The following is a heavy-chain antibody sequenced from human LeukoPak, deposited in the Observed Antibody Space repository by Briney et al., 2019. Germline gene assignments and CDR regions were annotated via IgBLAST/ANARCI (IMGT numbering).Heavy chain of an antibody. Sequence: PGGSLRLSCAASGFTFSNNGLHWVRQAPGKGLEWVAVILYDGSNKYYADSVKGRFTISRDNSKNTLYLQMNSLRAEDTAVYYCAKAQEYCSGGSCYVYYYGMDVWGQGTTVTGSS. D-gene: IGHD2-15*01. V-gene: IGHV3-30*18. CDR3: AKAQEYCSGGSCYVYYYGMDV. CDR2: ILYDGSNK. CDR1: GFTFSNNG. J-gene: IGHJ6*02.